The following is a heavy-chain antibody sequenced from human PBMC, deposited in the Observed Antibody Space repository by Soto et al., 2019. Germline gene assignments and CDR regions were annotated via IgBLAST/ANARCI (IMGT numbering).Heavy chain of an antibody. CDR2: INAHSGGT. D-gene: IGHD6-6*01. J-gene: IGHJ5*02. Sequence: GASVKVSCKASGFSFTGYYIHWLRQAPGQGLEWMGWINAHSGGTEYAQKFQGRVTLTRDTSLATAYLTLTSLTSDDTALYYCAKDLARQLAYWLDPWGQGTQVTVSS. CDR3: AKDLARQLAYWLDP. V-gene: IGHV1-2*02. CDR1: GFSFTGYY.